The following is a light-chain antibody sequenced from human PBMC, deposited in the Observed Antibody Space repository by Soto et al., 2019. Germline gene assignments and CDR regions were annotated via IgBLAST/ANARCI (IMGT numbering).Light chain of an antibody. CDR2: DVS. CDR3: GAFTGTTYV. CDR1: SSDVGGNKY. Sequence: QSALTQPASVSGSPGPSITISCTGSSSDVGGNKYVSWYQQYPGKAPKLMICDVSNRPSGVSNRFSGSKSGNTASLTISGLQAEDEADYYCGAFTGTTYVFGTGTKLTVL. V-gene: IGLV2-14*01. J-gene: IGLJ1*01.